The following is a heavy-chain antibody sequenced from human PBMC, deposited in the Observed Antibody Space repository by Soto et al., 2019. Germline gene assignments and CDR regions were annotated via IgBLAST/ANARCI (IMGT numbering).Heavy chain of an antibody. Sequence: ASVKVSCKASGYTFTSYGLSWVRQAPGQGLEWMGWISAYNGNTNYAQKLQGRVTMTTDTSTSTAYMELRSLRSDDTAVYYCAREWEQWLVLGYWGQGTLVTVSS. CDR3: AREWEQWLVLGY. J-gene: IGHJ4*02. D-gene: IGHD6-19*01. CDR2: ISAYNGNT. V-gene: IGHV1-18*01. CDR1: GYTFTSYG.